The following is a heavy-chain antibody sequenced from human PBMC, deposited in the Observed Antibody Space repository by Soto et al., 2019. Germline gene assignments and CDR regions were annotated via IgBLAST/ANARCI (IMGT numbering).Heavy chain of an antibody. Sequence: GGSLRLSRAASTFTSSTLSSNWVRQAPGKGLEWVSSITSSSSYIFYADSVKGRFTISRDNTKTSLYLQMNSLRAEDTAVYYCARANGEYRDSWGPGTLVTLSS. V-gene: IGHV3-21*01. CDR3: ARANGEYRDS. J-gene: IGHJ4*02. D-gene: IGHD4-17*01. CDR2: ITSSSSYI. CDR1: TFTSSTLS.